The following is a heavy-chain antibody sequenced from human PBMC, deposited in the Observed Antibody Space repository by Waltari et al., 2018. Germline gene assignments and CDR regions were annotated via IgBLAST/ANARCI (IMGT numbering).Heavy chain of an antibody. Sequence: QVQLVQSGAEVKKPGASVTVSCKASGYTFTGYYMHWVRQAPGQGLEWMGRINPNSGGTNYAQKFQGRVTMTRDTSISTAYMELSRLRSDDTAVYYCARDRGYCSSTSCYCGWGQGTLVTVSS. CDR3: ARDRGYCSSTSCYCG. D-gene: IGHD2-2*01. CDR1: GYTFTGYY. V-gene: IGHV1-2*06. J-gene: IGHJ4*02. CDR2: INPNSGGT.